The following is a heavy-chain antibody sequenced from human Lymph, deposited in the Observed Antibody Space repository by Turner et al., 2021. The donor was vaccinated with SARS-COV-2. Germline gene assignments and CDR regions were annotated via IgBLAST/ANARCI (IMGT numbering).Heavy chain of an antibody. CDR2: ISISSSTI. Sequence: EVQLVESGGGLVQPGGSLRLPCAPPGFTFSSYSMNWVRQAPGKGLEWVSYISISSSTIYYADSVKGRFTISRDNAKNSLYLQMNSLRDEDTAVYYCARDRGGYGAYYYGMDVWGQGTTVTVSS. V-gene: IGHV3-48*02. CDR1: GFTFSSYS. J-gene: IGHJ6*02. D-gene: IGHD2-15*01. CDR3: ARDRGGYGAYYYGMDV.